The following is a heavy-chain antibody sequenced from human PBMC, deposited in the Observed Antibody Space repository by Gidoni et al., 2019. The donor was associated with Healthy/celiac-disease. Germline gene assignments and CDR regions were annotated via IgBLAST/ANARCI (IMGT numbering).Heavy chain of an antibody. V-gene: IGHV5-51*01. CDR1: GYSFTSYW. D-gene: IGHD3-3*01. CDR2: IYPGDSDT. J-gene: IGHJ4*02. Sequence: EVQLVQSGAEVKKPGESLKISCKGSGYSFTSYWIGWVRQMPGKGLEWMGIIYPGDSDTRYSPSFQGQVTISADKSISTAYLQWSSLKASDTAMYYCARQHYDFWSGYYPILSPTLDYWGQGTLVTVSS. CDR3: ARQHYDFWSGYYPILSPTLDY.